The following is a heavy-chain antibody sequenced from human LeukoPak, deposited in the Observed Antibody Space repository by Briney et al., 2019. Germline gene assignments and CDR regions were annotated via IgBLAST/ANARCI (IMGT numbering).Heavy chain of an antibody. CDR1: GFSFSSYD. CDR3: AKDFTAMGN. J-gene: IGHJ4*02. Sequence: GGSLRLSCAASGFSFSSYDIHWVRQAPGKGLEWVTFIESDGSSKYYADSVKGRFTISRDNSKNTVYVEMINLGPEDTAVYYCAKDFTAMGNWGQGTLVTVSS. D-gene: IGHD5-18*01. CDR2: IESDGSSK. V-gene: IGHV3-30*02.